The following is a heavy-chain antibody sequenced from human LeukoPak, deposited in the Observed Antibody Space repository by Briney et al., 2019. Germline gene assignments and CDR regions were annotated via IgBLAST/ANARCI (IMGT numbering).Heavy chain of an antibody. CDR3: AKWAPLGILSFDY. Sequence: GRSLRLSCAVSGFTSTKYAMSRGRQAPSRELKGFSDISGSGDNTFYADSVKGRFTISRDEYENTLYLHMSSLRVEDTALYHCAKWAPLGILSFDYWGQGTLVTVSS. J-gene: IGHJ4*02. V-gene: IGHV3-23*01. CDR1: GFTSTKYA. D-gene: IGHD2/OR15-2a*01. CDR2: ISGSGDNT.